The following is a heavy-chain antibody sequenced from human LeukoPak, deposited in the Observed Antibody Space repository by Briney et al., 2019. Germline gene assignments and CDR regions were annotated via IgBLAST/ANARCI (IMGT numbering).Heavy chain of an antibody. Sequence: GASVKVSCKASVYKFTGDYIHWLRQAPGQGLEWMGWINPNTGATNYAQKFQGRVTMTRDTSINTAYMDLGRLRSDDTAVYYCARDRGTGSIGGWFDPWGQGTLVTVSS. CDR3: ARDRGTGSIGGWFDP. CDR1: VYKFTGDY. V-gene: IGHV1-2*02. J-gene: IGHJ5*02. CDR2: INPNTGAT. D-gene: IGHD2-8*02.